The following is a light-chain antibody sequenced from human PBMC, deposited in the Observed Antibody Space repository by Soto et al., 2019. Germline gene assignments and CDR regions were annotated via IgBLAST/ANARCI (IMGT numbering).Light chain of an antibody. CDR2: QVS. J-gene: IGLJ1*01. Sequence: QSALTQPASVSGSPGQSIAISCTGTTSDVGAYNYVSWYQQHPGKAPKLMIYQVSNRPSGVSNRFSGSKSGNTASLTISGLQAEDEADYYCSSYTSSTTDVFGTRTKLTVL. CDR3: SSYTSSTTDV. V-gene: IGLV2-14*01. CDR1: TSDVGAYNY.